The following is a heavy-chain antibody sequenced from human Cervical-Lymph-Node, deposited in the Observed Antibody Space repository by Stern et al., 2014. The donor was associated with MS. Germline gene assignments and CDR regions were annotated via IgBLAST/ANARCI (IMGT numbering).Heavy chain of an antibody. CDR1: GFTFSSYS. CDR3: APSTTGTMNFDY. D-gene: IGHD1-1*01. Sequence: EVQLVESEGGLVKPGGSLRLSCAASGFTFSSYSMNWVRQAPGKGLEWVSSISSSSSYIYYADSVKGRFTISRDNAKNSLYLQMNSLRAEDTAVYYCAPSTTGTMNFDYWGQGTLVTVSS. CDR2: ISSSSSYI. J-gene: IGHJ4*02. V-gene: IGHV3-21*01.